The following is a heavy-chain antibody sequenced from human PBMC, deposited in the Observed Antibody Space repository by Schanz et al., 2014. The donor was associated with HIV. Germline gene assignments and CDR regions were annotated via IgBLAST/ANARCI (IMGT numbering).Heavy chain of an antibody. CDR2: IWYDGSNK. J-gene: IGHJ6*02. CDR1: GFTFSTYS. V-gene: IGHV3-33*08. CDR3: ARRSTPGGYYGMDV. Sequence: QVQLVESGGGVVQPGRSLRLSCAASGFTFSTYSMNWVRQAPGKGLEWVAVIWYDGSNKYYADSVKGRFTISRDNSKNTLYLQMNSLRAEDTAVYYCARRSTPGGYYGMDVWGQGTTVTVSS. D-gene: IGHD2-15*01.